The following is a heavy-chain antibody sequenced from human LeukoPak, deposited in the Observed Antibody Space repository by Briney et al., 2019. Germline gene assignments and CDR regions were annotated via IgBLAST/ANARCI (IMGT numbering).Heavy chain of an antibody. Sequence: ASVKVSCKASGYTFTSYDINWVRQATGQGLEWMGWMNPNSGNTGYAQKFQGRVTITRNTSISTAYMELSSLGSEDTAVYYCARVAYYDSSGYYYVMDAFDIWGQGTMVTVSS. J-gene: IGHJ3*02. V-gene: IGHV1-8*03. D-gene: IGHD3-22*01. CDR2: MNPNSGNT. CDR3: ARVAYYDSSGYYYVMDAFDI. CDR1: GYTFTSYD.